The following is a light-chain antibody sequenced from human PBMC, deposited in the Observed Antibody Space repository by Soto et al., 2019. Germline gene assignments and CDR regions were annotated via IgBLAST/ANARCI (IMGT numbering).Light chain of an antibody. Sequence: EIVLTQSLGTLSLSPGERVALSCRASQSVSSTSIAWYQQKPGQAPRLLIYDSSSRATDIPDRFSGSGSGTDFTLTISRLEPEDFAVYYCQQYGGSPPKYTFGQGTKLEI. V-gene: IGKV3-20*01. CDR1: QSVSSTS. J-gene: IGKJ2*01. CDR2: DSS. CDR3: QQYGGSPPKYT.